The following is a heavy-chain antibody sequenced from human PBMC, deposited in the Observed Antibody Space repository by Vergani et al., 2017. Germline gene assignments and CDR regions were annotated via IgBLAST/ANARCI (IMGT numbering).Heavy chain of an antibody. J-gene: IGHJ6*02. CDR1: DSSIMTNPY. Sequence: QVQLQESGPGLVKPSETLTLTCDVSDSSIMTNPYWGWFRQSPGRGLRWIGCIHHSGDTHDNSSLMSRVSISIVSSSKFSLSLTSVTAADTAIYYCARHRGSGGVFPSSYFYGMDVWGHGTTVTVSS. V-gene: IGHV4-38-2*01. CDR3: ARHRGSGGVFPSSYFYGMDV. CDR2: IHHSGDT. D-gene: IGHD3-10*01.